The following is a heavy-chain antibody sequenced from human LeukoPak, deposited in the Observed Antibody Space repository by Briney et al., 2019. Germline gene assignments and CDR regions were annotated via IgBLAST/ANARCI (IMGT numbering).Heavy chain of an antibody. CDR3: AREGRDDRSGSPASNWFDP. Sequence: GGSLRLSCAASGFSFSSYAMHWVRQAPGKGLEYVSAISSNGGSTYYANSVKGGFTISRDNSKNTLYLQMGSLRAEDMAVYYCAREGRDDRSGSPASNWFDPWGQGTLVTVSS. CDR1: GFSFSSYA. V-gene: IGHV3-64*01. D-gene: IGHD3-22*01. CDR2: ISSNGGST. J-gene: IGHJ5*02.